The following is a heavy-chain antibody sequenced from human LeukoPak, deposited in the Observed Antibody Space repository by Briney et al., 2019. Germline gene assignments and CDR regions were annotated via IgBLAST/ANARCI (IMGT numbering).Heavy chain of an antibody. V-gene: IGHV3-33*01. D-gene: IGHD3-22*01. J-gene: IGHJ4*02. CDR3: ARELGEYYYDSSGYYYI. Sequence: GVSLRLSCAASGFTFSSYGMHWVRQAPGKGLEWVAVIWYDGSNKYYADSVKGRFTISRDNSKNTLYLQMNSLRAEDTAVYYCARELGEYYYDSSGYYYIWGQGTLVTVSS. CDR1: GFTFSSYG. CDR2: IWYDGSNK.